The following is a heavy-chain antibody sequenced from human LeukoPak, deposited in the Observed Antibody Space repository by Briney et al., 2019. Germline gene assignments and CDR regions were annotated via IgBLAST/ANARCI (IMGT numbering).Heavy chain of an antibody. CDR1: GGSISSRDNY. V-gene: IGHV4-39*01. CDR2: IYYSGNT. J-gene: IGHJ4*02. D-gene: IGHD3-22*01. Sequence: SETLSLTCTVSGGSISSRDNYWGWFRQPPGKGLEWIGSIYYSGNTYYNPSLESRVTISVDTSKNQFSLKLSSVTAADTAVYYCARVGWRRKSMIVVEIFDYWGQGILVTVSS. CDR3: ARVGWRRKSMIVVEIFDY.